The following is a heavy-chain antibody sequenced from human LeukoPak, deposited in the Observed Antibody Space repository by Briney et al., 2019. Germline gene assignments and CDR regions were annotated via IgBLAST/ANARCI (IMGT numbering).Heavy chain of an antibody. V-gene: IGHV4-4*07. CDR2: IYTSGST. J-gene: IGHJ6*02. D-gene: IGHD2-15*01. CDR3: ARDGLGYCSGGSCLDYYYGMDV. CDR1: GGSLSSYY. Sequence: SETLSLTCTVSGGSLSSYYWSWIRQPAGKGLEWVGRIYTSGSTNYNPSLKSRVTMSVDTSKNQFSLKLSSVTAADTAVYYCARDGLGYCSGGSCLDYYYGMDVWGQGTTVTVSS.